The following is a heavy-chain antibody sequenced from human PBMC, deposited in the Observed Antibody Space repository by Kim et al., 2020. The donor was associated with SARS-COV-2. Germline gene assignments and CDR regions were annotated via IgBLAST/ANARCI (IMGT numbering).Heavy chain of an antibody. J-gene: IGHJ6*02. D-gene: IGHD2-2*02. Sequence: SETLSPTCAVYGGSFSGYHWSWIRQPPGKGLEWIGEIKHSGSTNYNPSLKSRVTMSVDTSKSQFSLKLRSVTAADTAVYYCARGRAGVVPSPILGIGPHYDYYAMDVWGQGTTVTVSS. CDR1: GGSFSGYH. CDR3: ARGRAGVVPSPILGIGPHYDYYAMDV. V-gene: IGHV4-34*01. CDR2: IKHSGST.